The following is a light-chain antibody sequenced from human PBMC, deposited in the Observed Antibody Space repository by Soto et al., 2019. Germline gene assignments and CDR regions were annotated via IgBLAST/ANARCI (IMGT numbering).Light chain of an antibody. CDR2: AAS. V-gene: IGKV1-5*01. CDR3: QHYGGVWT. CDR1: QSISNR. J-gene: IGKJ1*01. Sequence: DIQMTQSPSTLSASVGDRVTITCRASQSISNRLAWYQQKPGKAPKVLIYAASSLESGVPSRISGSGSATEFLLTISSQQPDDFATYHCQHYGGVWTFGQGTKVEIK.